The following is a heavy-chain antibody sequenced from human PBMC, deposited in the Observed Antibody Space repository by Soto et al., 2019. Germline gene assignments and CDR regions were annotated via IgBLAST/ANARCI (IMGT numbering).Heavy chain of an antibody. J-gene: IGHJ5*02. Sequence: QVQLVQSGAEVKKPGSSVKVSCKASGGTFSSYAISWVRQAPGQGLEWMGGTIPIFGTANYAQKFQGRVTITADKSTSTAYMELSSLRSEDTAVYYCARSLPLASPWNWFDPWGQGTLVTVSS. CDR1: GGTFSSYA. CDR3: ARSLPLASPWNWFDP. V-gene: IGHV1-69*06. CDR2: TIPIFGTA.